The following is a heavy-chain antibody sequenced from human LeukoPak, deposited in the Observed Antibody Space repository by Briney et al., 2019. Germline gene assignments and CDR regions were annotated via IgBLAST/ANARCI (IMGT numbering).Heavy chain of an antibody. D-gene: IGHD6-19*01. J-gene: IGHJ4*02. CDR1: GFTFNSYW. Sequence: PGGSLRLSCAASGFTFNSYWMNWVRHAPGKGLEWVANIKRDGSEKYYVDSVKGRFTISRDNAKNSLDLQMNSLRVEDTAVYYCARLGPASSGWPESFDYWGQGTLVTVSS. CDR2: IKRDGSEK. V-gene: IGHV3-7*03. CDR3: ARLGPASSGWPESFDY.